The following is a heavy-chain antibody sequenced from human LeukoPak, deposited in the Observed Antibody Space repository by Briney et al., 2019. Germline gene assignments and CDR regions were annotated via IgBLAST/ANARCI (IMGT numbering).Heavy chain of an antibody. Sequence: SEILSLTCTVSGGSISSYYWSWIRQPPGKGLEWIGYIYYSGSTNYNPSLKSRVTISVDTSKNQFSLKLSSVTAADTAVYYCARQGMVRGVISWFDPWGQGTLVTVSS. V-gene: IGHV4-59*08. CDR1: GGSISSYY. CDR2: IYYSGST. CDR3: ARQGMVRGVISWFDP. J-gene: IGHJ5*02. D-gene: IGHD3-10*01.